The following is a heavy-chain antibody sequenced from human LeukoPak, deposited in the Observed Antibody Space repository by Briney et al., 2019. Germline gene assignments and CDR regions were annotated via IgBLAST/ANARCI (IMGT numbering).Heavy chain of an antibody. J-gene: IGHJ4*02. Sequence: QPGGSLRLSCAASGFTFSSYWMHWVRHAPGKGLVWVSRISNDGSSTGDADSVKGRFTISRDNAKNTLYLQMNSLRVEDTAVYYCARDLGDGTPFDYWGQGTLVTVSS. CDR3: ARDLGDGTPFDY. V-gene: IGHV3-74*01. CDR1: GFTFSSYW. D-gene: IGHD1-7*01. CDR2: ISNDGSST.